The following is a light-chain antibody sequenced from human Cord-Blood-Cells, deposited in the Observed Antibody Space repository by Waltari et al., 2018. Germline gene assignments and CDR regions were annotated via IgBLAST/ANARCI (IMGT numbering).Light chain of an antibody. CDR3: MQGTHWPPWT. CDR2: KVS. V-gene: IGKV2-30*02. Sequence: DVVMTQSPLSLPVTLGQPASISCRSSQSLVHSDGNTYLNWFQQRPGQSPRRLIYKVSNRDSGSPDRFSGGGSGTDFALKISRVEAEDVGVYYCMQGTHWPPWTFGQGTKVEIK. CDR1: QSLVHSDGNTY. J-gene: IGKJ1*01.